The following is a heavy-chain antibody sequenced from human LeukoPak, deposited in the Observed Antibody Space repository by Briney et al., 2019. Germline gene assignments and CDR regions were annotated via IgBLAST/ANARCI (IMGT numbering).Heavy chain of an antibody. CDR3: ARGFKGDAFDI. Sequence: PGGSLRLSCAASGFTVSSNYMSWVRQAPGKGLEWVSVIYSGGSTYYADSVKGRFTISRDNSKNTLYLQMNSLRAEDTAVYYCARGFKGDAFDIRGQGTMVTVSS. D-gene: IGHD3-3*01. V-gene: IGHV3-53*01. CDR1: GFTVSSNY. CDR2: IYSGGST. J-gene: IGHJ3*02.